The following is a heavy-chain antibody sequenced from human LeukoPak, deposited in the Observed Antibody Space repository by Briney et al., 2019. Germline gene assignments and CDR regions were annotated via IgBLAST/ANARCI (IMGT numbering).Heavy chain of an antibody. CDR3: ARYRRIVGATDAFDI. Sequence: SETLSLTCAVYGGSFSGYYWSWIRQPPGKGLEWIGEINHSGSTIYNASLKSRVTISVDTSKNQFSLKVNSVTAADTAVYFCARYRRIVGATDAFDIWGQGTMVPSLQ. V-gene: IGHV4-34*01. D-gene: IGHD1-26*01. CDR2: INHSGST. J-gene: IGHJ3*02. CDR1: GGSFSGYY.